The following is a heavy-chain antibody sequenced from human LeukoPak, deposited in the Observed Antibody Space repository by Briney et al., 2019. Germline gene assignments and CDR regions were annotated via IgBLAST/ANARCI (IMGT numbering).Heavy chain of an antibody. CDR3: ARGEYGSGSYYNQFNAFDI. D-gene: IGHD3-10*01. V-gene: IGHV4-59*02. J-gene: IGHJ3*02. CDR2: IYYSGST. Sequence: SETLSLTCAVYGGSVSGYYWSWIRQPPGKGLEWIGYIYYSGSTNYNPSLKSRVTISVDTSKNQFSLKLSSVTAADTAVYYCARGEYGSGSYYNQFNAFDIWGQGTMVTVSS. CDR1: GGSVSGYY.